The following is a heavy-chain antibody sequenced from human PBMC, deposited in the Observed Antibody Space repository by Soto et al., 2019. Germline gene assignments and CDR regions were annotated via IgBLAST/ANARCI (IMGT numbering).Heavy chain of an antibody. CDR2: ISYDGSNK. D-gene: IGHD5-12*01. J-gene: IGHJ4*02. Sequence: GGSLRLSCAASGFTFSSYAMHWVRQAPGKGLEWVAVISYDGSNKYYADSVKGRFTISRDNSKNTLYLQMNSLRAEDTAVYYCAREGGWLRHRMVDYWGQGTLVTVSS. CDR3: AREGGWLRHRMVDY. V-gene: IGHV3-30-3*01. CDR1: GFTFSSYA.